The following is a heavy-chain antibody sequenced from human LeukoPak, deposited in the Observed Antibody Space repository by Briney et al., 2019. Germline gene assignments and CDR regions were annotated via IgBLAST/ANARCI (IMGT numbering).Heavy chain of an antibody. Sequence: SETLSLTCTVSGGSISNYYWSWIRQPPGKGLEWIGYIYYSGSTNYNPSLKSRVTISVDTSKNQFSLKLSSVTAADTAVYYCARVYYSSSYDYWYFDLWGRGTLVTVSS. D-gene: IGHD6-13*01. J-gene: IGHJ2*01. CDR2: IYYSGST. CDR1: GGSISNYY. V-gene: IGHV4-59*01. CDR3: ARVYYSSSYDYWYFDL.